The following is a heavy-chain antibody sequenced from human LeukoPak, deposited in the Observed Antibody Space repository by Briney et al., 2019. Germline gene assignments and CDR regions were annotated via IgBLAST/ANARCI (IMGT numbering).Heavy chain of an antibody. V-gene: IGHV4-39*01. CDR1: GDFVSRSDSC. CDR2: IYYSGRT. Sequence: SETLSLTCSVSGDFVSRSDSCWDWIRQPPGKGLEWIGTIYYSGRTYYSPSLKSRVTMSVAPSNNQFSLNLRSVAAADTAVYYCARRRYYDGSGYLEWGQGTLLSVSS. J-gene: IGHJ1*01. CDR3: ARRRYYDGSGYLE. D-gene: IGHD3-22*01.